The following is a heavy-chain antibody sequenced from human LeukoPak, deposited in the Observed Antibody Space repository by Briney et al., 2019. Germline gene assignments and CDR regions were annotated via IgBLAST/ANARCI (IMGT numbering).Heavy chain of an antibody. J-gene: IGHJ5*02. CDR2: TYTGGAT. V-gene: IGHV3-53*01. CDR3: TSPPTT. Sequence: GGSLRLSCAASGFTVRSNYMSWVRQAPGKGLEWVSVTYTGGATYYADSVRGRFAISRDNSKNTLYLQMNSLRAEDTAVYYCTSPPTTWGQGTLVTVSS. CDR1: GFTVRSNY. D-gene: IGHD1/OR15-1a*01.